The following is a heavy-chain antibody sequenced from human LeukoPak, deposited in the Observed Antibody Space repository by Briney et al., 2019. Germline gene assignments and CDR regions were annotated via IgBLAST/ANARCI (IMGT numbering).Heavy chain of an antibody. CDR3: ARVLAVAGYNWFDP. Sequence: SETLSLTCTVSGGSISSGGYYWSWIRQHPGKGLEWIGYIYYSGSTNYNPSLKSRVTISVDTSKNQFSLKLSSVTAADTAVYYCARVLAVAGYNWFDPWGQGTLVTVSS. D-gene: IGHD6-19*01. CDR2: IYYSGST. V-gene: IGHV4-61*08. CDR1: GGSISSGGYY. J-gene: IGHJ5*02.